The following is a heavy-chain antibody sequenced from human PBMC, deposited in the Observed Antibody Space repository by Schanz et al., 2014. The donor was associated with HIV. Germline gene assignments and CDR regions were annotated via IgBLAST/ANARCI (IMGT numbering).Heavy chain of an antibody. Sequence: QVQLVESGGGVVQPGRSLRLPCAASGFTFSSYGMHWVRQAPGKGLEWVAVISYDGSDKYYADSVKGRFTISRDNSKNTLYLQMNSLRPEDTAVYYCAKDQGYDFWSGYYNYYYMDVWGQGTTVTVSS. V-gene: IGHV3-30*18. CDR3: AKDQGYDFWSGYYNYYYMDV. CDR2: ISYDGSDK. CDR1: GFTFSSYG. D-gene: IGHD3-3*01. J-gene: IGHJ6*02.